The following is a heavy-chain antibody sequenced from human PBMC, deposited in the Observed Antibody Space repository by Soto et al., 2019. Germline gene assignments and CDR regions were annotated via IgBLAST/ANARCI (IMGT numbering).Heavy chain of an antibody. J-gene: IGHJ4*02. CDR2: ISSSGSTI. Sequence: QVQVVESGGGLVKPGGSLRLSCAASGFTFSDYYMSWIRQAPGKGLEWVSYISSSGSTIYYADSVKGRFTISRDNAKNSLYLQMNRLRAEVTAVYYCARAATYYYDSSGYYYVWGQGTLVTVSS. V-gene: IGHV3-11*01. CDR1: GFTFSDYY. CDR3: ARAATYYYDSSGYYYV. D-gene: IGHD3-22*01.